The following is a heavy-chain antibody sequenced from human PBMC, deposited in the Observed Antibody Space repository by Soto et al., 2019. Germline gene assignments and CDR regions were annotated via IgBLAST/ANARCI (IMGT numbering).Heavy chain of an antibody. D-gene: IGHD3-3*01. V-gene: IGHV3-15*01. CDR2: IKSKTDGGTT. Sequence: GGSLRLSCAASGLTFSKAWMSWVRQAPGKGLEWVGRIKSKTDGGTTDYAAPVKGRFTITRDDSKNTLYLQMNSLKTEDTAVYYCTTDALRFLEWLSCWGQGTLVTVSS. CDR3: TTDALRFLEWLSC. J-gene: IGHJ4*02. CDR1: GLTFSKAW.